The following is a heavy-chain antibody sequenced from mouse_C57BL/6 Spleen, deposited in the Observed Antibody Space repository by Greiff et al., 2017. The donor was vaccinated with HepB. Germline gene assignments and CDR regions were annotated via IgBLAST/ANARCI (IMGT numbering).Heavy chain of an antibody. CDR1: GFTFSSYG. CDR2: ISSGGSYT. CDR3: AIQDGYPNYYAMDY. Sequence: EVKLVESGGDLVKPGGSLKLSCAASGFTFSSYGMSWVRQTPDKRLEWVATISSGGSYTYYPDSVKGRFTISRDNAKNTMYLQMSSLKSEDTAMYYCAIQDGYPNYYAMDYWGQGTSVTVSS. D-gene: IGHD2-3*01. V-gene: IGHV5-6*01. J-gene: IGHJ4*01.